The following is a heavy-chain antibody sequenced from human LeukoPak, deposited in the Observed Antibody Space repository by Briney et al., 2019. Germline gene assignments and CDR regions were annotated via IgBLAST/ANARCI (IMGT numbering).Heavy chain of an antibody. V-gene: IGHV4-34*01. J-gene: IGHJ2*01. CDR1: GGSFSGYY. CDR2: INHSGST. Sequence: SETLSLTCAVYGGSFSGYYWSWIRQPPGKGLEWIGEINHSGSTNYNPSLKSRVTISVDTSKNQFSLKLSSVTAADTAVYYCARGRFIARKYCSSTSCQGYWYFDLWGRDTLVTVSS. D-gene: IGHD2-2*01. CDR3: ARGRFIARKYCSSTSCQGYWYFDL.